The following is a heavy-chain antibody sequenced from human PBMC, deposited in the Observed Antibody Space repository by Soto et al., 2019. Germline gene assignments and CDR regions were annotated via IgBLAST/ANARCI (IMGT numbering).Heavy chain of an antibody. CDR3: ARTARVVKGQWYCDL. Sequence: QVQLQESGPGLVKPSETLSLTCSVSGGSISSYYWSWIRQPPGKGLEWIGYIYYSGSTNYNPSLKSRITISVDTSKNQFSLKLSSVTAADTAVYYCARTARVVKGQWYCDLGGRGTLVTVSS. CDR1: GGSISSYY. D-gene: IGHD2-15*01. V-gene: IGHV4-59*08. CDR2: IYYSGST. J-gene: IGHJ2*01.